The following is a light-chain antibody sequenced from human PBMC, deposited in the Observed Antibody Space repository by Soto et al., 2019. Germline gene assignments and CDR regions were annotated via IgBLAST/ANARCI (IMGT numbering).Light chain of an antibody. CDR1: QSVSSY. J-gene: IGKJ5*01. CDR2: DAS. CDR3: QQRSNWPT. V-gene: IGKV3-11*01. Sequence: EIVLTQSPATLSLSPGERATLSCRASQSVSSYLAWYQQKPGQAPRVLIYDASNRATGIPVRFSGSGSGTDFTLTISSLEPEDFAVYYCQQRSNWPTFGQGTRLEIK.